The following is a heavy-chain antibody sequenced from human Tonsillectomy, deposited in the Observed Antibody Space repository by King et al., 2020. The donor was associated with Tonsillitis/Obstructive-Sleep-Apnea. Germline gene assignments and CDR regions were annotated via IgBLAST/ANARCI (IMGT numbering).Heavy chain of an antibody. D-gene: IGHD1-26*01. Sequence: VQLVESGGGLVQPGRSLRLSCAASGFTFDDYTMHWVRQAPGKGLEWVAGIIWNSANIGYADSVKGRFTISRDNAKNSRYLQMNSLRSEDTALYYCSKDGERGAYYNFYFMDVWGKGTTVTVSS. J-gene: IGHJ6*03. CDR2: IIWNSANI. V-gene: IGHV3-9*01. CDR3: SKDGERGAYYNFYFMDV. CDR1: GFTFDDYT.